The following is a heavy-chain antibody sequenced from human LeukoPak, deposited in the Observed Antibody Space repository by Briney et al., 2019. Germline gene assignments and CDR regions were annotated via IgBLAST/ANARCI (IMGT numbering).Heavy chain of an antibody. J-gene: IGHJ4*02. Sequence: GASVKVSCKASGGTFSSYAISWVRQAPGQGLEWMGGIIPIFGTANYAQKFQGRVTITADESTSTAYMELSSLRSEDTAVYYCASPPRGYSGGHFDYWGQGTLVTVSA. V-gene: IGHV1-69*01. CDR1: GGTFSSYA. CDR2: IIPIFGTA. D-gene: IGHD1-26*01. CDR3: ASPPRGYSGGHFDY.